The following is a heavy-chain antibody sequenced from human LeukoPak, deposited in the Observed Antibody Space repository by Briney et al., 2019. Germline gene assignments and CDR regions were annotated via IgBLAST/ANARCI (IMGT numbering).Heavy chain of an antibody. CDR3: AREWVWSQQALGY. CDR2: IIPIFGTA. V-gene: IGHV1-69*06. CDR1: GGTFSSYA. J-gene: IGHJ4*02. Sequence: ASVKVSCKASGGTFSSYAISWVRQAPGQGLEWMGGIIPIFGTANYAQKFQGRVTITADKSTSTAYMELRSLRSDDTAVYYCAREWVWSQQALGYWGQGTLVTVSS. D-gene: IGHD3-10*01.